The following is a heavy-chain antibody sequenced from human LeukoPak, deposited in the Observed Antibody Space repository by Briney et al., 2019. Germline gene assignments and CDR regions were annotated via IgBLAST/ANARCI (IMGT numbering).Heavy chain of an antibody. J-gene: IGHJ6*02. CDR3: ARGRTTETTFYYYYHGMDV. CDR2: IYYSGST. V-gene: IGHV4-39*07. D-gene: IGHD4-11*01. CDR1: DGSISSSSYY. Sequence: SETLSLTCTVSDGSISSSSYYWGWVRQPPGKGLEWIGTIYYSGSTNYNPSLKSRVTISVDTSKNQFSLKLSSVTAADTAVYYCARGRTTETTFYYYYHGMDVWGQGTTVTVSS.